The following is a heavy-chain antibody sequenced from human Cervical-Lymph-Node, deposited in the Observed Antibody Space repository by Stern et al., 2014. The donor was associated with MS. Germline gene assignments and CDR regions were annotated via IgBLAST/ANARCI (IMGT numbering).Heavy chain of an antibody. Sequence: QVQLGQSGAEVKKPGASVKISCKPSGYTFASYGLSWVRQAPGQGLEWMGWISPHNGNTNYAENLQGRVTMTTDRSTNTAYMELRSLRSDDTAVYYCARKGYSSGWSGYFDYWGRGTVVTVSS. J-gene: IGHJ4*02. V-gene: IGHV1-18*01. CDR1: GYTFASYG. CDR2: ISPHNGNT. CDR3: ARKGYSSGWSGYFDY. D-gene: IGHD6-19*01.